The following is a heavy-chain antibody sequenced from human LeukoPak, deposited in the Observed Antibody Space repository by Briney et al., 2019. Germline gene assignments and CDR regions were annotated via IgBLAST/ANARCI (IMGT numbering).Heavy chain of an antibody. CDR3: ATLYTGYSSGWYAYYYYGMDV. CDR2: MNPNSGNT. V-gene: IGHV1-8*01. Sequence: ASVKVSCKASGYTFTSYDINWVRQATGQGLEWMGWMNPNSGNTGYAQKFQGRVTMTRNTSISTAYMELSSLRSEGTAVYYCATLYTGYSSGWYAYYYYGMDVWGQGTTVTVSS. D-gene: IGHD6-19*01. CDR1: GYTFTSYD. J-gene: IGHJ6*02.